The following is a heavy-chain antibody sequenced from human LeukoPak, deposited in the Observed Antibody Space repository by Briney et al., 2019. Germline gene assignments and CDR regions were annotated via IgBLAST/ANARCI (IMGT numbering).Heavy chain of an antibody. CDR3: AKDWGYYDSSAISD. CDR2: IRFDGGKK. Sequence: GGSLRLSCAASGFTLRTYGMHWVRQAPGKGLEWVAFIRFDGGKKEYVESVKGRFTISRDNSKNTLYLQMNSLRGADTAVYYCAKDWGYYDSSAISDWGQGTLVIVSS. J-gene: IGHJ4*02. D-gene: IGHD3-22*01. CDR1: GFTLRTYG. V-gene: IGHV3-30*02.